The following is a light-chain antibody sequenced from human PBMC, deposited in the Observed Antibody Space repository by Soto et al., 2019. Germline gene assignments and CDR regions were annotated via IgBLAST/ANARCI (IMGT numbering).Light chain of an antibody. CDR1: SNDIGSYNL. J-gene: IGLJ2*01. Sequence: QSALTQPASVSGSLGQSITISCTGTSNDIGSYNLVSWYQQHPTKAPKLMIYEDTKRPSGVSNRFSGSKSGNTASLTISGLQTEDEADYYCCSYSSSFSHVVFGGGTKLTVL. CDR2: EDT. CDR3: CSYSSSFSHVV. V-gene: IGLV2-23*01.